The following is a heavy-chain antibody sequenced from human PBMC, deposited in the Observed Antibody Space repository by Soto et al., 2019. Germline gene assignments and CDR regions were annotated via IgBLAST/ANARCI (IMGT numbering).Heavy chain of an antibody. V-gene: IGHV3-33*01. CDR1: GFTFSAYG. J-gene: IGHJ4*02. CDR3: ARSSPLSRSYFDY. Sequence: QVQLVESGGGVVQPGRSLRLSCAPSGFTFSAYGMHWVRQAPGKGLEWVAVITNDAKIRYEGDSVKGRFTISRDNSKNSLYLQMNSLRAEDTAVYYCARSSPLSRSYFDYWGQGALVTVSS. CDR2: ITNDAKIR.